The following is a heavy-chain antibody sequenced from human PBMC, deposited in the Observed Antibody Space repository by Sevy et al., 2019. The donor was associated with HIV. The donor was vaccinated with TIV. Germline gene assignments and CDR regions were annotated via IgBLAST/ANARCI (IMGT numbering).Heavy chain of an antibody. Sequence: GGSLRLSCAASGFTFSSYGMHWVRQAPGKGLEWVAVIWNDRSNKYYADSVKGRFTISRDNSKNTLYLQMNSLRAEDTAVYYCASLPNNYYDSSGSSGDDAFDIWGQGTMVTVSS. D-gene: IGHD3-22*01. V-gene: IGHV3-33*01. CDR3: ASLPNNYYDSSGSSGDDAFDI. CDR1: GFTFSSYG. J-gene: IGHJ3*02. CDR2: IWNDRSNK.